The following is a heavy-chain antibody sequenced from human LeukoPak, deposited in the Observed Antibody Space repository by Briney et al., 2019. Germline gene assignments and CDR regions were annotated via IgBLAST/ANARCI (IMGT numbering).Heavy chain of an antibody. D-gene: IGHD3-3*01. CDR1: GFTFSSYA. CDR2: ISYDGSNK. V-gene: IGHV3-30*04. CDR3: ARDYDFWSGYYMRGGYFDC. Sequence: GGSLRLSCAASGFTFSSYAMHWVRQAPAKGLERVAVISYDGSNKYYADSVKGRFTISRDNSKNTLYLQMNSLRAEDTAVYYCARDYDFWSGYYMRGGYFDCWGQGTLVSVSS. J-gene: IGHJ4*02.